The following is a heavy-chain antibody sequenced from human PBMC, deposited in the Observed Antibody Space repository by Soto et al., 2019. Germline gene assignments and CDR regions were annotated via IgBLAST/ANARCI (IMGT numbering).Heavy chain of an antibody. CDR3: AKHRYFGWCDHSSGYYSCHYYFDF. CDR2: ISGSGGST. V-gene: IGHV3-23*01. J-gene: IGHJ4*02. CDR1: GFTFSSYA. Sequence: RLSCAASGFTFSSYAMSWVRQAPGKGLEWVSAISGSGGSTYYADSVKGRFTISRDNSKNTLYLQMNSLRAEDTAVYYCAKHRYFGWCDHSSGYYSCHYYFDFWGQGTLVTVSS. D-gene: IGHD3-22*01.